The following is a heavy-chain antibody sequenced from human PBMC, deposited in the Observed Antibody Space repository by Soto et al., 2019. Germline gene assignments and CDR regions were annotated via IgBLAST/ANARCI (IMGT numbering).Heavy chain of an antibody. CDR3: VRDLDGSGAYYTDF. Sequence: CASVKVSCKASGYTFPNYGITWVRQAPGQGLEWMGWISAYKTNIKYAQKFQGRVTLTTDTSTSTAYMELRSLRSDDTAIYYCVRDLDGSGAYYTDFWGQGTLVTVSS. CDR1: GYTFPNYG. D-gene: IGHD3-10*01. CDR2: ISAYKTNI. V-gene: IGHV1-18*01. J-gene: IGHJ4*02.